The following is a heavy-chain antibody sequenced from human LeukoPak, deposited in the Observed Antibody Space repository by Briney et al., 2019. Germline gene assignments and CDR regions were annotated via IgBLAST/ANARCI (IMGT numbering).Heavy chain of an antibody. CDR2: INPSGGST. V-gene: IGHV1-46*01. J-gene: IGHJ4*02. CDR3: ARPRDSHSTGYPDY. CDR1: GYTFTSHW. D-gene: IGHD3-22*01. Sequence: ASVKVSCKASGYTFTSHWMHWVRQAPGQGLEWMGIINPSGGSTSYTQKFQGRVTMTRDTSTSTVYMELSTLRSEDTAVYYCARPRDSHSTGYPDYWGREPWSPSPQ.